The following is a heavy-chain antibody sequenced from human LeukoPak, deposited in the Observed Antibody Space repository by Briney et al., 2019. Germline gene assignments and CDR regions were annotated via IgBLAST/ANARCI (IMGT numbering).Heavy chain of an antibody. CDR2: INPKSGDT. CDR1: GYSFTGNY. Sequence: ASVKVPCKASGYSFTGNYMHWVRQAPGQGLEWMGWINPKSGDTNYAQKFQGRVTMTRDTSISTVYIELSRLTSDDTAIYYCARGRSDYEDSLNWLDPWGQGTLVSVSS. V-gene: IGHV1-2*02. CDR3: ARGRSDYEDSLNWLDP. D-gene: IGHD5-12*01. J-gene: IGHJ5*02.